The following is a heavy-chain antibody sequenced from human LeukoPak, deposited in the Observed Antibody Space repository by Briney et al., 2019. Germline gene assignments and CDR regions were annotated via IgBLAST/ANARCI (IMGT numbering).Heavy chain of an antibody. V-gene: IGHV3-30-3*01. D-gene: IGHD5-12*01. CDR1: GFTFSSYA. CDR2: ISYDGSNK. CDR3: ARVSYSGYDYTSPFAY. J-gene: IGHJ4*02. Sequence: PGGSLRLSCAASGFTFSSYAMHWVRQAPGKGLEWVAVISYDGSNKYYADSVKGRFTISRDNSKNTLYLQMNSLRAEDTAVYYCARVSYSGYDYTSPFAYWGQGTLVTVSS.